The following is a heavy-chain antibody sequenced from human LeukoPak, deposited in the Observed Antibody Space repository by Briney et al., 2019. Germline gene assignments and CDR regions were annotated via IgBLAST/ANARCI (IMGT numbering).Heavy chain of an antibody. CDR1: GFTFSSYA. J-gene: IGHJ3*02. D-gene: IGHD6-19*01. Sequence: GGSLRLSCAASGFTFSSYAMSWVRQAPGKGLEWVSATSGSGGSTYYADSVKGRFTISRDNSKNTLYLQMNSLRAEDTAVYYCARAWVSSGDAFDIWGQGTMVTVSS. CDR2: TSGSGGST. V-gene: IGHV3-23*01. CDR3: ARAWVSSGDAFDI.